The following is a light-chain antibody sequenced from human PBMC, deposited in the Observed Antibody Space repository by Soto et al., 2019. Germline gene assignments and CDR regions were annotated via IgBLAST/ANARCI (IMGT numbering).Light chain of an antibody. J-gene: IGLJ3*02. CDR1: SSDVGGYNH. V-gene: IGLV2-14*01. CDR2: EVS. Sequence: QSALTQPASVSGSPGQSITISCTGSSSDVGGYNHVSWYQQHPGKAPKLMIYEVSNRPSGVSNRFSGSKSGNTASLTISGLQAEDEADYYCCSYAGSYTLWVFGGGTKLTVL. CDR3: CSYAGSYTLWV.